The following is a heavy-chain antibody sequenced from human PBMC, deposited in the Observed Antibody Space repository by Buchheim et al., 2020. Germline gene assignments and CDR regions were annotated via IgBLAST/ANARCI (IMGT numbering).Heavy chain of an antibody. J-gene: IGHJ4*02. V-gene: IGHV3-21*01. D-gene: IGHD3-22*01. CDR1: GFTFSSYR. CDR2: ISSSSSYI. Sequence: EVQLVESGGGLVKPGGSLRLSCAASGFTFSSYRMNWVRQAPGKGLEWVSSISSSSSYIYYADSVKGRFTISRDNAKNALYMQMNSLRAEDTAVYYCARITYYYDSSGYYYVGGGYFDYCGQGTL. CDR3: ARITYYYDSSGYYYVGGGYFDY.